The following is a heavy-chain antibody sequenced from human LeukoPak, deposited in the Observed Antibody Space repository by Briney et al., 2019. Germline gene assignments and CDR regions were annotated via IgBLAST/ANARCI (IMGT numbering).Heavy chain of an antibody. V-gene: IGHV3-23*01. Sequence: GGSLRLSCAASGFTFSSYAMSWVRQAPGKGLEWVSAISGSGGSTYYADSVKGRFTISRDNFKNTLYLQMNSLRAEDTAVYYCAKGSLVAATYNWFDPWGQGTLVTVSS. D-gene: IGHD2-15*01. CDR1: GFTFSSYA. CDR3: AKGSLVAATYNWFDP. CDR2: ISGSGGST. J-gene: IGHJ5*02.